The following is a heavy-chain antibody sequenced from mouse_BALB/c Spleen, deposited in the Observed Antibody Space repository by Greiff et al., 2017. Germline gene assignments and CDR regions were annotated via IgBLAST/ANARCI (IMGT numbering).Heavy chain of an antibody. CDR2: IWAGGST. V-gene: IGHV2-9*02. CDR3: ARDYGSSYWYFDV. CDR1: GFSLTSYG. D-gene: IGHD1-1*01. Sequence: QVQLKESGPGLVAPSQSLSITCTVSGFSLTSYGVHWVRQPPGKGLEWLGVIWAGGSTNYNSALMSRLSISKDNSKSQVFSKMNSLQTDDTAMYYCARDYGSSYWYFDVWGAGTTVTVSS. J-gene: IGHJ1*01.